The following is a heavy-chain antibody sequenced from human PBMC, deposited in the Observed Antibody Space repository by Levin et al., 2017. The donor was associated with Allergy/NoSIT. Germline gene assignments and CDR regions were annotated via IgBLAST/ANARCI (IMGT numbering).Heavy chain of an antibody. V-gene: IGHV3-48*01. J-gene: IGHJ3*02. CDR2: ISSSGSTM. Sequence: PGGSLRLSCAASGFTFSSFGMNWVRQPPGKGLEWVSYISSSGSTMYYADSVKGRFTISRDNAKNSLYLQMNSLRAEDTAVYYCARPGYCSSTSWWTGAFDIWGQGTMVTVSS. D-gene: IGHD2-2*01. CDR3: ARPGYCSSTSWWTGAFDI. CDR1: GFTFSSFG.